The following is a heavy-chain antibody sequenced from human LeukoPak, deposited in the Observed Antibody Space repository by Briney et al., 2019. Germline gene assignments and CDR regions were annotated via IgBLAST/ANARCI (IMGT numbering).Heavy chain of an antibody. V-gene: IGHV3-23*01. CDR3: ARERAAAGLDY. J-gene: IGHJ4*02. D-gene: IGHD6-13*01. CDR2: ISGSGGST. Sequence: PGGSLRLSCAASGFTFSSYGMSWVRQAPGKGLEWVSAISGSGGSTYYADSVKGRFTISRDNAKNSLYLQMNSLRAEDTAVYYCARERAAAGLDYWGQGTLVTVSS. CDR1: GFTFSSYG.